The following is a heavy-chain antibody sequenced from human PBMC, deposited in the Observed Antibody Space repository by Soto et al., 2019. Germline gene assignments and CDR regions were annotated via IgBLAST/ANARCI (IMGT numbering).Heavy chain of an antibody. D-gene: IGHD4-17*01. CDR2: INAGYGHT. Sequence: ASVKVSCKASGYTFTRYAMHWVRQAPGQRLEWMGWINAGYGHTKYSQNFQGRVTITRDTSANTVYMELNSLRSEDTAVYYCARLKDFDYGQSLFDPGGQGTLVIV. V-gene: IGHV1-3*01. J-gene: IGHJ5*02. CDR1: GYTFTRYA. CDR3: ARLKDFDYGQSLFDP.